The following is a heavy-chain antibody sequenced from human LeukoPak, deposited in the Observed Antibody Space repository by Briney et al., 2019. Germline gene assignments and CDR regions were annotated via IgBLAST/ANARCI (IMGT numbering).Heavy chain of an antibody. CDR3: ARDLAAAGNFDY. CDR1: GYTFTSYY. CDR2: INPSGGST. Sequence: VASVKVSCKASGYTFTSYYMHWVRQAPGQWLEWMGIINPSGGSTSYAQKFQGRVTITTDESTSTAYMELSSLRSEDTAVYYCARDLAAAGNFDYWGQGTLVTVSS. D-gene: IGHD6-13*01. J-gene: IGHJ4*02. V-gene: IGHV1-46*01.